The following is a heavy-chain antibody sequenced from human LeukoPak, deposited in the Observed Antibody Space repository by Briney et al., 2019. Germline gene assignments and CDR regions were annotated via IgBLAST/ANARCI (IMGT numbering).Heavy chain of an antibody. V-gene: IGHV3-33*01. D-gene: IGHD6-19*01. CDR1: GFTFSSYG. CDR3: ARDRYSSGWFDY. J-gene: IGHJ5*01. CDR2: IWYDGSNK. Sequence: PGGSLRLSCAASGFTFSSYGMHWVRQAPGKGLEWVAVIWYDGSNKYYADSVKGRYTISRDNSKNTLYLQMNSLRAEDTAVYYCARDRYSSGWFDYWGQGTLVTVSS.